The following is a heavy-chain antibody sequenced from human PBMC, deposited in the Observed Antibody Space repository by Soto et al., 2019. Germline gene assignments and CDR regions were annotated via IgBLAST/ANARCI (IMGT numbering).Heavy chain of an antibody. CDR2: IYSGGST. CDR3: ARDQSTSWSVNYYGLDV. J-gene: IGHJ6*02. V-gene: IGHV3-53*01. D-gene: IGHD6-13*01. Sequence: GGSMIVSSGSSGVSVSNIYMSLVRPAPGKGLEWVSVIYSGGSTYYADSVKGRLTISRDNSKNTLYLQMNSLRAEDTAVYYCARDQSTSWSVNYYGLDVWGQGTTVTVSS. CDR1: GVSVSNIY.